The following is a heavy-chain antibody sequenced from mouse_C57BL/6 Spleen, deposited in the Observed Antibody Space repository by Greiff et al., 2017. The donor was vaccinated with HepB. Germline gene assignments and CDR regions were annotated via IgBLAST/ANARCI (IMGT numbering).Heavy chain of an antibody. Sequence: EVKLVESGGGLVKPGGSLKLSCAASGFTFSSYAMSWVRQTPEKRLEWVATISDGGSYTYYPDNVKGRSTISRDNAKNNLYLQMSHLKSEDPAMYYCASTIYGSSPWFAYWGQGTLVTVSA. J-gene: IGHJ3*01. V-gene: IGHV5-4*03. CDR1: GFTFSSYA. CDR3: ASTIYGSSPWFAY. D-gene: IGHD1-1*01. CDR2: ISDGGSYT.